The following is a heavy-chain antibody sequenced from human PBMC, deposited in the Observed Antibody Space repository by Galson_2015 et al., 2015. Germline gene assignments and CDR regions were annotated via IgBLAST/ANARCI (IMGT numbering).Heavy chain of an antibody. V-gene: IGHV2-5*01. CDR2: IYWNDDK. Sequence: PALVKPTQTLTLPCTFSGFSLSTSGVGVGWIRQPPGKALEWLALIYWNDDKRYSPSLKSRLTITKDTSKNQVVLTMTNMDPVDTATYYCAHRGRLAKIDYWGQGTLVTVSS. J-gene: IGHJ4*02. CDR1: GFSLSTSGVG. CDR3: AHRGRLAKIDY.